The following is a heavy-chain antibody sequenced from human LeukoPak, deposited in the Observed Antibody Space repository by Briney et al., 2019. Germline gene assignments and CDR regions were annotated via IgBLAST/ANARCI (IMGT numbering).Heavy chain of an antibody. V-gene: IGHV4-59*01. CDR1: GGSLSSYY. J-gene: IGHJ6*02. Sequence: SETLSLTCTVSGGSLSSYYWSWIRQPPGKGLEWIGYIYYSGSTNYNPSLTSRVTISVDTSKNQFSLKLSSVTAADTAVYYCARVDFGDCSSTSCYLSGDYYYGMDVWGQGTTVTVSS. CDR3: ARVDFGDCSSTSCYLSGDYYYGMDV. CDR2: IYYSGST. D-gene: IGHD2-2*01.